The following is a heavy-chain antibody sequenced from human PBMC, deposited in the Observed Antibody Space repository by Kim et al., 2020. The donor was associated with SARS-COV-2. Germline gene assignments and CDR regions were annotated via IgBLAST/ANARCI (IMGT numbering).Heavy chain of an antibody. CDR1: GEILTELS. V-gene: IGHV1-24*01. CDR2: FDREDGKT. D-gene: IGHD3-3*01. Sequence: ASVKVSCKVSGEILTELSIHWVRQTPGKGLEWMGGFDREDGKTSYAQSFQGRVIITEDTSADTVYMSLSGLRSEDTAVYYCATGGPWREIRILRAFDIWGQGTMVTVSS. CDR3: ATGGPWREIRILRAFDI. J-gene: IGHJ3*02.